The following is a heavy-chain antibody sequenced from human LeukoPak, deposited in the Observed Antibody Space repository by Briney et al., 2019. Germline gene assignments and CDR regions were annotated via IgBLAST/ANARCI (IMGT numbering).Heavy chain of an antibody. J-gene: IGHJ6*02. Sequence: PSETLSLTCRVSGDSISSYYWSWIRQPPGKGLECIGHISDNGLTNYNPALEDRVTISVDTSKSRFYLNLNYVLAAATAVYYCARDSRYGSGWNDDGMDEWDEDTMDVWGQGTTVSVSS. D-gene: IGHD6-25*01. CDR1: GDSISSYY. V-gene: IGHV4-59*01. CDR2: ISDNGLT. CDR3: ARDSRYGSGWNDDGMDEWDEDTMDV.